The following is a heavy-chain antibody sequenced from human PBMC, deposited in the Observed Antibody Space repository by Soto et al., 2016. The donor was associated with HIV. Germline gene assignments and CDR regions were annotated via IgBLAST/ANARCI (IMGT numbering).Heavy chain of an antibody. CDR3: AKWAFPQSDFDS. CDR1: GFTFSVYA. Sequence: EVQLVESGGGLVQPGGSLRLSCAASGFTFSVYAMSWVRQAPGKGLEWVSSITNTAGSTKYADSLKGRFTISRDNSKDTLYLQINSLRVEDTAVYYCAKWAFPQSDFDSWGQGTLVTVSS. J-gene: IGHJ4*02. CDR2: ITNTAGST. V-gene: IGHV3-23*04.